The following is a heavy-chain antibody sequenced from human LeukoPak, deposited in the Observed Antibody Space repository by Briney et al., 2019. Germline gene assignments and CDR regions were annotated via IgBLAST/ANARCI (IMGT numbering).Heavy chain of an antibody. V-gene: IGHV4-30-4*01. CDR2: IYYSGST. D-gene: IGHD6-19*01. J-gene: IGHJ2*01. CDR3: ARNTYSSGWYRSLNL. Sequence: PSETLCLTCTVSGGSISSGDYYWSWIRQPPGKGLEWIGYIYYSGSTYYNPSLKSRVTISVDTSKNQFSLKLSSVTAADTAVYYCARNTYSSGWYRSLNLWGRGTLVTVSS. CDR1: GGSISSGDYY.